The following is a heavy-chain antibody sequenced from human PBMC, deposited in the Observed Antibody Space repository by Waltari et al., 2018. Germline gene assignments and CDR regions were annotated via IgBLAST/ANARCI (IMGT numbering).Heavy chain of an antibody. D-gene: IGHD4-17*01. CDR1: GGSISSSSYY. V-gene: IGHV4-39*07. J-gene: IGHJ5*02. CDR3: ARWTTVGWFDP. CDR2: IYYSGST. Sequence: QLQLQESGPGLVTPSETLSLTCTVSGGSISSSSYYWGWIRQPPGKGLEWIGSIYYSGSTYYNPSLKSRVTISVDTSKNQFSLKLSSVTAADTAVYYCARWTTVGWFDPWGQGTLVTVSS.